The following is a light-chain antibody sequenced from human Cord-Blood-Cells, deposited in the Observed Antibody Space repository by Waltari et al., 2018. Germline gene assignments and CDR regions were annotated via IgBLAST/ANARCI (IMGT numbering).Light chain of an antibody. J-gene: IGKJ2*01. CDR3: QQYGSSPNT. CDR1: QIVSSSY. V-gene: IGKV3-20*01. Sequence: DSVLKQSPCTLSLSPGEGATLSCRASQIVSSSYLAWYQQKPGTAPRLLIYGASSRATGIPDRFSGSGSETDFTLTISRLEPEDFAVYYCQQYGSSPNTFSQGTKLEIK. CDR2: GAS.